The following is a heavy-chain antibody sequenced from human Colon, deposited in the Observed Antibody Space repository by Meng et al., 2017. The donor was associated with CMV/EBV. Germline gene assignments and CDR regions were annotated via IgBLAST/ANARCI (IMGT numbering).Heavy chain of an antibody. D-gene: IGHD3-16*01. Sequence: GESLMISCATSGFIFSNYWMHWVRQAPGKGLVWVSRIKNDGSTKNYADSVRGRSTISRDNTKNTQYLQRNRLRAEDTAVYYCAKGGGSVMDVWGQGTTVTVSS. CDR3: AKGGGSVMDV. J-gene: IGHJ6*02. V-gene: IGHV3-74*01. CDR2: IKNDGSTK. CDR1: GFIFSNYW.